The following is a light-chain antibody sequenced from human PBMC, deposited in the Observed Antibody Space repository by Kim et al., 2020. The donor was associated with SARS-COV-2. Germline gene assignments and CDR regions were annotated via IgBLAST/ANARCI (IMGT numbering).Light chain of an antibody. CDR1: QSVSSN. CDR2: GAS. Sequence: SVSPGEIATLSCRASQSVSSNLAWYQQKLGPAPRLLIYGASTRATGIPARFSGSGSGTEFTLTISSLQSEDFAVYYCQQYNSWPGSFGQGTKLEI. V-gene: IGKV3-15*01. J-gene: IGKJ2*03. CDR3: QQYNSWPGS.